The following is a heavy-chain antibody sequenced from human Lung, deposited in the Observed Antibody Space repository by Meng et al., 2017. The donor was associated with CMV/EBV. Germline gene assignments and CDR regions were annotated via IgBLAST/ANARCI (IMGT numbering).Heavy chain of an antibody. CDR3: ARVRYYYYCNFDD. CDR2: ISYEVSMK. D-gene: IGHD3-22*01. Sequence: GGSXRLXCAASGFTFSSYALHWVRQAPGKGLEWVAIISYEVSMKHYADSVKGRFSISRDNPKNTLYLQMNSLRADHTAVYSCARVRYYYYCNFDDWGQGTLVTVSS. V-gene: IGHV3-30-3*01. CDR1: GFTFSSYA. J-gene: IGHJ4*02.